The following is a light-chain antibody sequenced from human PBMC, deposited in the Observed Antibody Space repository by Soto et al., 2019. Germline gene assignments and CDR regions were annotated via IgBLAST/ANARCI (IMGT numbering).Light chain of an antibody. J-gene: IGKJ2*01. CDR1: QSLVHSDGNTY. CDR3: RQATQFPYT. CDR2: KIS. Sequence: DIVMTQTPLSSSVTLGQSASISCRSSQSLVHSDGNTYLTWLQQRPGQPPRLLIYKISNRFSGVPDRFTGSGAGTDFTLKISRVEAEDVGVYYYCRQATQFPYTFGQGTKPEIK. V-gene: IGKV2-24*01.